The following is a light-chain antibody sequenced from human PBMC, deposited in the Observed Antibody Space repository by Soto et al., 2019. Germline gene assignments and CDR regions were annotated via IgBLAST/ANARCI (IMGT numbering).Light chain of an antibody. V-gene: IGKV3-11*01. CDR3: QQRIRWPLN. Sequence: ENGLTNSPCALSAAPPDIVNRSFRASQSLESSLVWYQQKPGQAPRLLIYDASNRVTGIPARFSGSGSGTDFTLTISSLQPADFAIYYCQQRIRWPLNFGGGTKVAIK. CDR2: DAS. J-gene: IGKJ4*01. CDR1: QSLESS.